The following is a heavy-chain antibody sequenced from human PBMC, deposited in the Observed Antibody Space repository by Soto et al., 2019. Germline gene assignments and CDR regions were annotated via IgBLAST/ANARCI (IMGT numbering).Heavy chain of an antibody. J-gene: IGHJ4*02. CDR2: IWSDGTNK. CDR3: ARDQVGSPRNYFDY. V-gene: IGHV3-33*01. D-gene: IGHD1-26*01. Sequence: GGSLRLSCATSGFSFGSSAMHWVRQAPGKGLEWVALIWSDGTNKHYVDSVKGRFTISRDNSKDTLYLQMDNLRAEDTATYYCARDQVGSPRNYFDYWGRGTLVTVSS. CDR1: GFSFGSSA.